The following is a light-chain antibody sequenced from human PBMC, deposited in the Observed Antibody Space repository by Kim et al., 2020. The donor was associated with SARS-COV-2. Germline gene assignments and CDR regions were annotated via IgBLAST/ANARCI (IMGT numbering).Light chain of an antibody. V-gene: IGLV3-19*01. Sequence: SSELTQDPAVSVALGQTVRITCQGDSLRTYYASWYQQKPGQAPVLVIYGKNNRPSGIPDRFSVSSSGNTASLTITGAQAEDEADYYCNSRDGSGYHVVFGGGTQLTVL. CDR1: SLRTYY. CDR2: GKN. CDR3: NSRDGSGYHVV. J-gene: IGLJ2*01.